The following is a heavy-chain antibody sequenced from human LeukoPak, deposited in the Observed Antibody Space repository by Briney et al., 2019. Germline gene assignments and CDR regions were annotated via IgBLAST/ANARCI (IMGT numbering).Heavy chain of an antibody. CDR3: ARDEPQQSLDY. D-gene: IGHD6-13*01. CDR2: IWYDGSNK. CDR1: GFTFSSYG. Sequence: PGGSLRLSCAASGFTFSSYGMHWVRQAPGKGLEWVAVIWYDGSNKYYADSVKGRFTISRDNSKNTLYLQMNSLRAEDTAVYYCARDEPQQSLDYWGQGTLVTVSS. V-gene: IGHV3-33*01. J-gene: IGHJ4*02.